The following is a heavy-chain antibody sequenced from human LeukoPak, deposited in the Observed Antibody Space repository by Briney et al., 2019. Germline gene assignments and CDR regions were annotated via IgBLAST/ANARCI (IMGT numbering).Heavy chain of an antibody. V-gene: IGHV3-23*01. J-gene: IGHJ6*02. CDR1: GFAFSSYA. Sequence: HPGGSLRLSCAASGFAFSSYAMSWVRQPPGKGLEWVSVISRRDDYTYYADSVKGRFTISRDNSKTTLYLQMNRLSPEDTAVYCCAKSQLTTVDYYGMDVWGHGTTVIVSS. D-gene: IGHD4-23*01. CDR3: AKSQLTTVDYYGMDV. CDR2: ISRRDDYT.